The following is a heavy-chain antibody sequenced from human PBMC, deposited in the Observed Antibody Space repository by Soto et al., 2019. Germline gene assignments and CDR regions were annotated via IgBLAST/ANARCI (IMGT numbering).Heavy chain of an antibody. CDR3: APSRGSRKGFDP. D-gene: IGHD6-13*01. J-gene: IGHJ5*02. CDR1: VFTFSSYA. V-gene: IGHV3-23*01. CDR2: ISGIGGST. Sequence: PGGSLRLSCAASVFTFSSYAMSWVRQAPGKGLEWVSAISGIGGSTYYADSVKGRFTISRDNSKNTLYLQMNSLRAEDTAVYYCAPSRGSRKGFDPWGQGTLVTVSS.